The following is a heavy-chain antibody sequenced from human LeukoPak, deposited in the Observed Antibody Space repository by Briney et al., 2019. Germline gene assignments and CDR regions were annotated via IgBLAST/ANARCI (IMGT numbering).Heavy chain of an antibody. CDR1: GFTFSSYG. CDR3: AKDHSYYYDSSGYY. J-gene: IGHJ4*02. D-gene: IGHD3-22*01. Sequence: GGSLRLSCAASGFTFSSYGMHWVRQAPGKGLEWVAFIRYDGSNKYYADSVKGRFTISRDNSKNTLYLQMNSLRAEDTAVYYCAKDHSYYYDSSGYYWGQGTLVTVSS. V-gene: IGHV3-30*02. CDR2: IRYDGSNK.